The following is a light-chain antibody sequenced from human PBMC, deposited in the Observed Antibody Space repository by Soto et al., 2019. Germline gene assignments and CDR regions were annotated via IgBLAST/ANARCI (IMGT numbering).Light chain of an antibody. CDR1: QNVSNSY. Sequence: EIVLTQSPATLSLSPGERATLSCGARQNVSNSYLAWYQQKPGLAPRLLIYDASSRAIGIPDRFSGSGSGADFTLTISRLEPEDFAVYYCQQYGTSRWMFGQGTKVEIK. V-gene: IGKV3D-20*01. CDR3: QQYGTSRWM. CDR2: DAS. J-gene: IGKJ1*01.